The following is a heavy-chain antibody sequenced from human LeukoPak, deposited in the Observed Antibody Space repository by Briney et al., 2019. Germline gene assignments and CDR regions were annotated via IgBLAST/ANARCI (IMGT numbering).Heavy chain of an antibody. CDR2: ISGSGGST. Sequence: GGSLRLSCAASGFTFSSYAMSWVRQAPGKGLEWASAISGSGGSTYYADSVKGRFTISRDNSKNTLYLQMNSLRAEDTAVYYCAKDYYGSGSYYGFLFSWGQGTLVTVSS. V-gene: IGHV3-23*01. J-gene: IGHJ5*02. D-gene: IGHD3-10*01. CDR1: GFTFSSYA. CDR3: AKDYYGSGSYYGFLFS.